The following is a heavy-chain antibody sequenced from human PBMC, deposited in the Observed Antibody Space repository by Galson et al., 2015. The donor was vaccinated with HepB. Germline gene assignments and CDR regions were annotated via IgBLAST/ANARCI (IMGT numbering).Heavy chain of an antibody. V-gene: IGHV1-46*03. D-gene: IGHD4-17*01. Sequence: SVKVSCKASGNTFTSNYMHWVRQAPRQGLEWMGIINPSAGTNYEQNFQGRVTMTRDPSTSTAYMELSSLRSEDTAVYYCARGSTVTTNAKYYFDYWGQGTLVTVSS. CDR1: GNTFTSNY. CDR2: INPSAGT. J-gene: IGHJ4*02. CDR3: ARGSTVTTNAKYYFDY.